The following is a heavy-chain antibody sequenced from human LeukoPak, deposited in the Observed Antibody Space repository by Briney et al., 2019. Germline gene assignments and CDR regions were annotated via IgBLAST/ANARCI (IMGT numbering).Heavy chain of an antibody. CDR3: ARDWDCTNGVCYGYYFDY. CDR1: GFSFSSYS. V-gene: IGHV3-21*01. Sequence: GGSLRLSCAASGFSFSSYSMNWVRQAPGKGLEWVSSISSTSSYIYYADSVKGRFTISRDNAKNSLYLQMNSLRAEDTAVYYCARDWDCTNGVCYGYYFDYWGQGTLVTVSS. CDR2: ISSTSSYI. J-gene: IGHJ4*02. D-gene: IGHD2-8*01.